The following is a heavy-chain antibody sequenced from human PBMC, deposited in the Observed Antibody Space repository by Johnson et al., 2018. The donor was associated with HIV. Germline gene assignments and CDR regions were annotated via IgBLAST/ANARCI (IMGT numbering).Heavy chain of an antibody. D-gene: IGHD1-26*01. CDR1: GFTFSSYA. J-gene: IGHJ3*02. CDR2: ISYDGSNK. Sequence: EKLVESGGGVVQPGRSLRLSCAASGFTFSSYAMHWVRQAPGKGLEWVAVISYDGSNKYYADSVKGRFTISRDNSKNTVYLQMNSLRAEDTAVYYCAKDMGLSVGAVDALDIWGRDNGHRLC. V-gene: IGHV3-30*04. CDR3: AKDMGLSVGAVDALDI.